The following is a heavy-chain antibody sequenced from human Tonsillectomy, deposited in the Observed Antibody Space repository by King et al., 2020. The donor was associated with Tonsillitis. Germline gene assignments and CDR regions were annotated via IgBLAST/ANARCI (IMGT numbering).Heavy chain of an antibody. CDR3: AREITIFGVVTGHYYYYGMDV. CDR1: GFTFSSYW. D-gene: IGHD3-3*01. V-gene: IGHV3-7*01. Sequence: VQLVESGGGLVQPGGSLRLSCAASGFTFSSYWMSWVRQAPGKGLEWVANIKQDGSEKYYVDSVKGRFTISRDNAKNSLYLQMNSLRAEDTAVYYCAREITIFGVVTGHYYYYGMDVWGQGTTVTVSS. CDR2: IKQDGSEK. J-gene: IGHJ6*02.